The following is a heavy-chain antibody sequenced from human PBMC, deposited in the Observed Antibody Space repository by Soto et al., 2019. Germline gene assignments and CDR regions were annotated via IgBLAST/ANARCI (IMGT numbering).Heavy chain of an antibody. Sequence: SGPTLVYPTQTLTLTCTFSGFSLSTSGVGVGWIRQPPGKALEWLALIYWDDDKRYSPSLKSRLTITKDTSKNQVVLTMTNMDPVDTATYYCAHRRLGAGYYDSSGYSSTFGHAFDIWGQGTMVTVSS. V-gene: IGHV2-5*02. CDR1: GFSLSTSGVG. CDR3: AHRRLGAGYYDSSGYSSTFGHAFDI. J-gene: IGHJ3*02. D-gene: IGHD3-22*01. CDR2: IYWDDDK.